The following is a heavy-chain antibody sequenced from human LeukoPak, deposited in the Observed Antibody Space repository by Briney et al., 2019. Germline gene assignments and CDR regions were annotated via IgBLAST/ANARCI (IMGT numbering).Heavy chain of an antibody. CDR2: IYYSGST. V-gene: IGHV4-59*01. CDR3: ARVDPYYDFWSGSFVGNWFDP. J-gene: IGHJ5*02. D-gene: IGHD3-3*01. CDR1: GGSISSYY. Sequence: PSETLSLTCTVSGGSISSYYWSWIRQPPGKGLEWIGYIYYSGSTNYNPSLKSRVTISVDTPKNQFSLKLSSVTAADTAVYYCARVDPYYDFWSGSFVGNWFDPWGQGTLVTVSS.